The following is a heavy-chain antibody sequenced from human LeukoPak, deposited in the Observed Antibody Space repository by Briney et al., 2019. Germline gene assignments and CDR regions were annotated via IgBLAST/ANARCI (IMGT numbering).Heavy chain of an antibody. D-gene: IGHD5-18*01. V-gene: IGHV4-59*03. CDR3: AGYSYGHRFDDY. CDR1: GGSISSYY. Sequence: PSETLSLTCTVSGGSISSYYWSWIRQPPGMGLEWIGYIYSTGGTSGSTNYNPSLRSRLSMSVDTSKNRVTLNLYSVTAADTAVYYCAGYSYGHRFDDYWGQGTLVTVSS. CDR2: IYSTGGTSGST. J-gene: IGHJ4*02.